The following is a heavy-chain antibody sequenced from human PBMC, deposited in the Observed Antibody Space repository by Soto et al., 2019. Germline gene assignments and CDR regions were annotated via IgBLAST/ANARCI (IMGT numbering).Heavy chain of an antibody. CDR1: GFTFNRWW. Sequence: GGSLRLSCAASGFTFNRWWMHWVRQAPGKGLVWVSRINTDGSNTGYADSVKGRFTISRDNAKNTLYRQMNSLRAEDTAVYFCACDSSGWIPDAYWGQGTLVTVSS. CDR3: ACDSSGWIPDAY. J-gene: IGHJ4*02. V-gene: IGHV3-74*01. CDR2: INTDGSNT. D-gene: IGHD3-22*01.